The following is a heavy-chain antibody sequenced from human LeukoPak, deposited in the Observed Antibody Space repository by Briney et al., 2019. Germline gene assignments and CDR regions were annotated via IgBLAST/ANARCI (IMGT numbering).Heavy chain of an antibody. CDR2: TYYRSKWYN. Sequence: SQTLSLTCTLSGDSVSSNSATWHWIRQSPSRGLEWLGRTYYRSKWYNYYAVSVKRRITINPDTSKNQFSLQLNSVTPEDTAVYYCARDTGGYDLDWFDPWGQGTLVTVSS. D-gene: IGHD5-12*01. V-gene: IGHV6-1*01. CDR3: ARDTGGYDLDWFDP. CDR1: GDSVSSNSAT. J-gene: IGHJ5*02.